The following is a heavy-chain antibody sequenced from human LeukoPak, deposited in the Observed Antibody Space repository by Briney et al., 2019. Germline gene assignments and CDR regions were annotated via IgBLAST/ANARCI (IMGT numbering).Heavy chain of an antibody. V-gene: IGHV3-23*01. Sequence: GGSLRLSCAASGFTFSSYAMSWVRQAPGKGLEWVSAISGSGGSTYYADSVKGRFTISRDNSKNTLYLQMNSLRAEDTAVYYCAKVGSVVVVAAKRGGYYFDYWGQGTLVTVSS. D-gene: IGHD2-15*01. CDR2: ISGSGGST. J-gene: IGHJ4*02. CDR1: GFTFSSYA. CDR3: AKVGSVVVVAAKRGGYYFDY.